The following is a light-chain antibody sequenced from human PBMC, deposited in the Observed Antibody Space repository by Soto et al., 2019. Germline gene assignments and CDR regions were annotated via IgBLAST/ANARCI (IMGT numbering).Light chain of an antibody. CDR2: GNS. Sequence: QLVLTQPPSVSGAPGQRVTISWTGSSSNIGAGYDVHWYQQLPGTAPKLLIYGNSNRPSGVPDRFSGSKSGTSASLAITGLQAEDEADYYCQSYDSSLSGSVVFGGGTKLTVL. CDR3: QSYDSSLSGSVV. V-gene: IGLV1-40*01. CDR1: SSNIGAGYD. J-gene: IGLJ2*01.